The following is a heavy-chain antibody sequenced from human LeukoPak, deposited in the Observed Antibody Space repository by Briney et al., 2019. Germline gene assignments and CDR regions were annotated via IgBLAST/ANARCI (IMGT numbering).Heavy chain of an antibody. CDR1: GFNFEDYG. V-gene: IGHV3-20*04. Sequence: GGSLRLSCVVSGFNFEDYGMSWVRQGPGKGLEWVSGINWSAGRTGYADSVKGRFTISRDNAKNSLYLQMNSLRAEDTAFYYCTRGGPAYSGAECYDFDYWGQGSLVTVSS. CDR3: TRGGPAYSGAECYDFDY. CDR2: INWSAGRT. D-gene: IGHD2-21*01. J-gene: IGHJ4*02.